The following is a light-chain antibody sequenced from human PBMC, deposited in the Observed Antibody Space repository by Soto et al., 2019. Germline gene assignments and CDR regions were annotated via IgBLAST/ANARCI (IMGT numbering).Light chain of an antibody. CDR2: EVT. CDR1: SSNVGSYDL. Sequence: QSVLTQPASVSGSPGQSITISCTGTSSNVGSYDLVSWYQQHPGKAPKLLIYEVTKRPSGVSNRFSGSKSGNTASLAISGLQSEDEADYYCATWDDSLNGYVFGTGTKVTVL. J-gene: IGLJ1*01. CDR3: ATWDDSLNGYV. V-gene: IGLV2-14*02.